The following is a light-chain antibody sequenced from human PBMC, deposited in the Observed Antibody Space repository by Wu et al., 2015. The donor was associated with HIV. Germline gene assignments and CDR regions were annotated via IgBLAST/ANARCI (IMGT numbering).Light chain of an antibody. J-gene: IGKJ1*01. CDR2: KAS. V-gene: IGKV1-5*03. CDR1: QSVSTW. Sequence: DIQVTQSPSTLSASIGDTVTITCRASQSVSTWLAWYQQKPGKAPKVLIYKASILASGVPASFSGSGSGTEFTLTISSLQPDDFATYYCLQYTFYPWTFGQGTKVEI. CDR3: LQYTFYPWT.